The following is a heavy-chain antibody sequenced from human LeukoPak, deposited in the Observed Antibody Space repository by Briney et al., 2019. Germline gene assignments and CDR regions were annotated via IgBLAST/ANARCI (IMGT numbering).Heavy chain of an antibody. CDR1: GYTFTSYY. J-gene: IGHJ3*02. V-gene: IGHV1-46*01. Sequence: ASVTVSRTASGYTFTSYYMHWVRQAPGQGLEWMGIINPSGGSTSYAQKFQGRVTMTRDTSTSTVYMELSSLRSEDTAVYYCARDSRYYYDSSGYLYAFDIWGQGTMVTVSS. CDR3: ARDSRYYYDSSGYLYAFDI. CDR2: INPSGGST. D-gene: IGHD3-22*01.